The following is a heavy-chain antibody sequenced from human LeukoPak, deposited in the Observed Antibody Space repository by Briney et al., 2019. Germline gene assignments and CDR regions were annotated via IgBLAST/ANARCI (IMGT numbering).Heavy chain of an antibody. CDR2: INAGNGNT. V-gene: IGHV1-3*01. D-gene: IGHD2-15*01. Sequence: ASVKVSCKASGYTFTGYYMHWVRQAPGQGLEWMGWINAGNGNTKYSQKFQGRVTITRDTSASTAYMELSSLRSEDTAVYYCARVPRYCSGGSCHNLDYWGQGTLVTVSS. CDR3: ARVPRYCSGGSCHNLDY. CDR1: GYTFTGYY. J-gene: IGHJ4*02.